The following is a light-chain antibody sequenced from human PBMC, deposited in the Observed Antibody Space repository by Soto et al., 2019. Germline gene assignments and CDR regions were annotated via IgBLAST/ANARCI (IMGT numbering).Light chain of an antibody. V-gene: IGKV1-27*01. J-gene: IGKJ3*01. Sequence: DIQMTQSPSSLSASVGDRVTITCRASQGITNYLAWYQQKPGKIPKLLIYASSTLHSGVPSRFSGSGSGTDFTLTISSLQPEDVATYYCQKYNSAPSFGPGTRVEIK. CDR3: QKYNSAPS. CDR1: QGITNY. CDR2: ASS.